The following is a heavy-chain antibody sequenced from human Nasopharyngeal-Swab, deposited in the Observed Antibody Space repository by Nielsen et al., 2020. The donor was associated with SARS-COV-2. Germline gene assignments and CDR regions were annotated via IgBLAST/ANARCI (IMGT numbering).Heavy chain of an antibody. CDR2: IYYSGST. CDR1: GGSISSGGYY. V-gene: IGHV4-31*03. Sequence: SETLSLTCTVSGGSISSGGYYWSWIRQHPGKGLEWIGYIYYSGSTSYNPSLKSRVTISVDTSKNQFSLKLSSVTAADTAVYYCARFRGRHGNDYWGQGTLVTVSS. CDR3: ARFRGRHGNDY. D-gene: IGHD4-23*01. J-gene: IGHJ4*02.